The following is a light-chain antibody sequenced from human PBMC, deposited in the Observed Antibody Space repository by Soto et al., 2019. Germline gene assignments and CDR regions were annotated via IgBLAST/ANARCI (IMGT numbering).Light chain of an antibody. CDR3: QMWDSSSGQWV. CDR1: NLGSNS. V-gene: IGLV3-21*02. CDR2: EDR. Sequence: SYELTQPPSVSVAPGQTARLTCGGNNLGSNSVHWYQQKSGQAPVLVGYEDRDRPSGIPERFAGANAGNTATRTISRVEAGDEADYYCQMWDSSSGQWVFGGGTKLTV. J-gene: IGLJ3*02.